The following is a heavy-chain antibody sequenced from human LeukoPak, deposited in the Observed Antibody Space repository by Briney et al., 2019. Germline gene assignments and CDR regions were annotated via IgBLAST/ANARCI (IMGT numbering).Heavy chain of an antibody. D-gene: IGHD4-11*01. CDR1: GGSISSGDYY. Sequence: PSETLSLTCTVSGGSISSGDYYWSWIRQPPGKGLEWIGYIYYSGSTYYNPSLKSRVTISVDTSKNQFSLKLSSVTAADMAVYYCARDPSTVTTSWYYYYYGMDVWGQGTTVTVSS. J-gene: IGHJ6*01. CDR3: ARDPSTVTTSWYYYYYGMDV. CDR2: IYYSGST. V-gene: IGHV4-30-4*01.